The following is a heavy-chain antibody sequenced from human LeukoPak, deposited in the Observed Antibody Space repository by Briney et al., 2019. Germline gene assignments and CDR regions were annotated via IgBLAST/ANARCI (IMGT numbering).Heavy chain of an antibody. CDR2: IYSTGST. J-gene: IGHJ3*02. CDR3: ARREAQPM. D-gene: IGHD2-2*01. Sequence: PSETLSLTCTVSGGSITRGGYYWNWIRQHPGKGLEWIGYIYSTGSTNYNPSLRGRVTISVDTSKNQFSLKLRSVTAADTAVYYCARREAQPMWGQGTMVTVSS. V-gene: IGHV4-61*08. CDR1: GGSITRGGYY.